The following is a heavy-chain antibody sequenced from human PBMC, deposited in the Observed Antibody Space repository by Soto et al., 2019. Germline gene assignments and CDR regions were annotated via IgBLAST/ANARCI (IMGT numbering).Heavy chain of an antibody. D-gene: IGHD3-10*01. CDR2: IYSGGYT. CDR3: APHPGGGGY. V-gene: IGHV3-53*01. CDR1: GFTVSNNY. J-gene: IGHJ4*02. Sequence: EVQLVESGGGLIQPGGSLRLSCAVSGFTVSNNYMSWVRQAPGKGLEGVSVIYSGGYTAYGDSVKGRFTISRDNSKNKHYLKMNTLRPAAPAVFYWAPHPGGGGYWGQGTLVTVSS.